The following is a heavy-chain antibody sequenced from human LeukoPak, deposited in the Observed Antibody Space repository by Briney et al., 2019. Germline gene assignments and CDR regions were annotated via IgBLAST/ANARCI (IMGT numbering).Heavy chain of an antibody. Sequence: SETLSLTCTVSGGSISSYYWSWIRQPPGKGLEWTGHIYYSGSTNYNPSLKSRVTISVDTSKNQFSLKLSSVTAADTAVYYCARRRGRAVDIWGQGTMVTVSS. CDR1: GGSISSYY. CDR3: ARRRGRAVDI. V-gene: IGHV4-59*08. CDR2: IYYSGST. D-gene: IGHD2-15*01. J-gene: IGHJ3*02.